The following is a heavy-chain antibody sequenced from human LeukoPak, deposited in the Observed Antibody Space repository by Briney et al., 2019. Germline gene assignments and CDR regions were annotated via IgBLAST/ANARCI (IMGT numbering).Heavy chain of an antibody. D-gene: IGHD1-26*01. CDR3: ARLAHGRYNWFDP. J-gene: IGHJ5*02. CDR2: IYYSGST. CDR1: GGSISSSSYY. Sequence: RSSETLSLTCTVSGGSISSSSYYWGWIRQPPGKGLEWIGSIYYSGSTYYNPSLKSRVTISVDTSKNQFSLKLSSVTAADTAVYYCARLAHGRYNWFDPWGQGTLVTVSS. V-gene: IGHV4-39*01.